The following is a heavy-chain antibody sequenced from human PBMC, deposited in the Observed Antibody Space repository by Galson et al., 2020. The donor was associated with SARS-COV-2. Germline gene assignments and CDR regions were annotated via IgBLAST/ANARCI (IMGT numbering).Heavy chain of an antibody. Sequence: GESLKTSCAASGFAFSNYTMNWVRQAPGKGLEWVASLDTSSTYIYHADSLKGRFTISRDNAENSLYLQMNSLRAEDTAVYYCARSPPASTSGTSIYFDYWGQGTQVTVSS. CDR1: GFAFSNYT. V-gene: IGHV3-21*01. J-gene: IGHJ4*02. D-gene: IGHD3-10*01. CDR3: ARSPPASTSGTSIYFDY. CDR2: LDTSSTYI.